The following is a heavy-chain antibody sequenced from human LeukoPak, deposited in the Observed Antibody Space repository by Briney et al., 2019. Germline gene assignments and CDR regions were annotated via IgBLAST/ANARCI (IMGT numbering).Heavy chain of an antibody. D-gene: IGHD1-1*01. CDR2: IFYSGTT. CDR1: GGSIGRYY. V-gene: IGHV4-59*08. CDR3: ARQVARTAPVGY. J-gene: IGHJ4*02. Sequence: SETLSLTCTVSGGSIGRYYWTWIRQAPGKGLEWIGDIFYSGTTNYNPSLKSRLTISVDTSKNQFSLKLTSVTAADTAVYFCARQVARTAPVGYWGQGTLVTVSS.